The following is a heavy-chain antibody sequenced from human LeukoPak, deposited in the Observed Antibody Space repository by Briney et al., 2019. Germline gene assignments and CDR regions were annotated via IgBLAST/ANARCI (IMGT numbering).Heavy chain of an antibody. D-gene: IGHD3-10*01. J-gene: IGHJ4*02. Sequence: SETLSLTCTVSGGSISVYYWTWIRQPAGKGLEWIGRINSGGSTNYNPSLKSRLTMSVDTSKNQVSLRLNSVTAADTAVYYCARDGFGDKSPFDYWGQGTPVTVSS. V-gene: IGHV4-4*07. CDR3: ARDGFGDKSPFDY. CDR1: GGSISVYY. CDR2: INSGGST.